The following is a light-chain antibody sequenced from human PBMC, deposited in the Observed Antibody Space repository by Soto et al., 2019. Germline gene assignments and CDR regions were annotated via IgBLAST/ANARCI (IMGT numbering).Light chain of an antibody. J-gene: IGKJ4*01. V-gene: IGKV4-1*01. CDR1: QSVLSSSNNKNY. Sequence: TNNSKSSQSVLSSSNNKNYLAWYQQKPGQPPKVVIYWASTRGSGVPDRFSGSWSGKDVTLTICRVPAYLVTRYYCQHHARILGIFRGGTKVDIK. CDR3: QHHARILGI. CDR2: WAS.